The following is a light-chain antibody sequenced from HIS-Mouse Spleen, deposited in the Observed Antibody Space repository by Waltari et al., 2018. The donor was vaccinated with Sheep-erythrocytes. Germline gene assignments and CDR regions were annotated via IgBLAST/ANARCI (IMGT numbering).Light chain of an antibody. CDR1: SSDVGGYNY. Sequence: QSALTQPRSVSGSPGQSVTISCTGTSSDVGGYNYVSWYQQHPGKAPKLMIYDVSKRPSGVPDRFSGSKSGDTASLTISGLPAADEADYYCCSYAGSYNHVFATGTKVTVL. J-gene: IGLJ1*01. V-gene: IGLV2-11*01. CDR3: CSYAGSYNHV. CDR2: DVS.